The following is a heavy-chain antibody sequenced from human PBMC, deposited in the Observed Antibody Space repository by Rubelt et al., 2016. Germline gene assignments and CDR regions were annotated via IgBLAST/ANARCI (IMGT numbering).Heavy chain of an antibody. D-gene: IGHD3-3*01. CDR2: VFYSGFP. CDR3: ARHWYNDFSRLDP. V-gene: IGHV4-39*01. Sequence: QLQLQESGPGLVKPSETLSLTCTVSGDSIRSSSHCWGWIRQPPEKGLEWIGSVFYSGFPSYNRPPTGAVTLPLDPSQHPVSRTLSSVPAADTAVDYWARHWYNDFSRLDPWGQGTLVTVSS. CDR1: GDSIRSSSHC. J-gene: IGHJ5*02.